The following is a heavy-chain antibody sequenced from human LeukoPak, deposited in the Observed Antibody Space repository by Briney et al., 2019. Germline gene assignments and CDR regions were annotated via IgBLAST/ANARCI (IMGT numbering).Heavy chain of an antibody. CDR1: GFTVSNSY. D-gene: IGHD3-10*01. V-gene: IGHV3-66*01. CDR2: IYSGGST. Sequence: GGSLRLSCAASGFTVSNSYMNWVRQAPGKELEWVSGIYSGGSTYYADSVKGRFIISRDNSKNTLFLQMNSLRAEDTAVYYCAKDDGELYFDYWGQGTLVTVSS. CDR3: AKDDGELYFDY. J-gene: IGHJ4*02.